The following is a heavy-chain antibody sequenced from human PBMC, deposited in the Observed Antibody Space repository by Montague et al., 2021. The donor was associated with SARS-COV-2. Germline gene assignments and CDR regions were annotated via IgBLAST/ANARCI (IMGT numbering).Heavy chain of an antibody. CDR3: ARSTVGSSDLDY. Sequence: SETLSLTCTVSGGSIFSNSFYWGWIRQPPGQGLEWIGNVFSTGSTFYNPSLRSRVTMSVDMSKNQFSLKLMSVTAADTAVYYCARSTVGSSDLDYWGQGTLVTVSS. CDR2: VFSTGST. V-gene: IGHV4-39*01. J-gene: IGHJ4*02. CDR1: GGSIFSNSFY. D-gene: IGHD1-26*01.